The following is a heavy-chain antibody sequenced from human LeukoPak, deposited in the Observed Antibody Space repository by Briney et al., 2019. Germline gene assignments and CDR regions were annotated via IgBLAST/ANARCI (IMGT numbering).Heavy chain of an antibody. CDR1: VGSFSDYY. CDR2: INHSGST. V-gene: IGHV4-34*01. J-gene: IGHJ6*03. CDR3: ARDRDYGSCMDV. Sequence: PSETLSLTCTVYVGSFSDYYWSWIRQPPGKGLEWIGEINHSGSTNYNPSLKSRVMISLDTSKNQFSLKLNSVTAADTAVYLCARDRDYGSCMDVWGKGTTVTVSS. D-gene: IGHD3-10*01.